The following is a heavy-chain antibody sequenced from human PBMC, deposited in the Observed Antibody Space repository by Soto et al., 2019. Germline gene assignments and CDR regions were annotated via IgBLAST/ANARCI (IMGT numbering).Heavy chain of an antibody. CDR2: ISAYNGNT. CDR1: GYTFTSYG. Sequence: ASVQFSCKASGYTFTSYGISWVLQAPEQGLEWMGWISAYNGNTNYAQKLQGRVTMTTDTSTSTAYMELRSLRSDDTAVYYCAKGGYNWNYGPGGWFDPWGQGTLVTVSS. V-gene: IGHV1-18*01. D-gene: IGHD1-7*01. CDR3: AKGGYNWNYGPGGWFDP. J-gene: IGHJ5*02.